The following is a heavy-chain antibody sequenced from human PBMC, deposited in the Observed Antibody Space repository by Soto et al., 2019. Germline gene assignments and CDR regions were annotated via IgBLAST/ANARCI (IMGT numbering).Heavy chain of an antibody. J-gene: IGHJ4*02. V-gene: IGHV3-21*01. D-gene: IGHD4-4*01. CDR3: ARDRENDYSNYGKFDY. Sequence: GGSLRLSCAASGFTFSSYSMNWVRQAPGKGLEWVSSISSSSSYIYYADSVKGRFTISRDNAKNSLYLQMNSLRAEDTAVYYCARDRENDYSNYGKFDYRGQGTLVTVSS. CDR1: GFTFSSYS. CDR2: ISSSSSYI.